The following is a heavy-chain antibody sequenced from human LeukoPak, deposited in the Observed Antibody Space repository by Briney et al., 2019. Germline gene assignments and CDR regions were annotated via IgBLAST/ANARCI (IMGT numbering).Heavy chain of an antibody. J-gene: IGHJ4*02. CDR2: IYHSGST. CDR3: ARGVMVYDYVWGSYRDAPDY. D-gene: IGHD3-16*02. Sequence: SETLSLTCTVSGGSISSYYWSWIRQPPGKGLEWIGYIYHSGSTNYNPSLKSRVTISVDTSKNQFSLKLSSVTAADTAVYYCARGVMVYDYVWGSYRDAPDYWGQGTLVTVSS. V-gene: IGHV4-59*12. CDR1: GGSISSYY.